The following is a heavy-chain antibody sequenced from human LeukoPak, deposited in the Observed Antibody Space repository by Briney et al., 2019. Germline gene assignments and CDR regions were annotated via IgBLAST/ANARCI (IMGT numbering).Heavy chain of an antibody. CDR3: ATLLHSSSYVI. Sequence: GTSLKISCRGSGYKFTDYWIAWVRLMPGKGLEWMGVIYPDDSDTTYSPSFQGQVTISVDKSITTAYLHWNTLRASDTAIYCATLLHSSSYVIWGQGTMITVSS. D-gene: IGHD6-13*01. CDR2: IYPDDSDT. CDR1: GYKFTDYW. J-gene: IGHJ3*02. V-gene: IGHV5-51*01.